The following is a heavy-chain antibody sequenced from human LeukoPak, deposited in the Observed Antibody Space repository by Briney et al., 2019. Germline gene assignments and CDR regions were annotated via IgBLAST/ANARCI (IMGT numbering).Heavy chain of an antibody. CDR1: GYTFTSYY. Sequence: ASVKVSCKASGYTFTSYYMHWVRQAPGQGLEWMGIINPSGGSTSYAQKFQGRVTMTRDMSTSTVYMELSSLRSEDTAVYYCARCPNYGGNSQGFDYWGQGTLVTVSS. CDR3: ARCPNYGGNSQGFDY. J-gene: IGHJ4*02. CDR2: INPSGGST. D-gene: IGHD4-23*01. V-gene: IGHV1-46*01.